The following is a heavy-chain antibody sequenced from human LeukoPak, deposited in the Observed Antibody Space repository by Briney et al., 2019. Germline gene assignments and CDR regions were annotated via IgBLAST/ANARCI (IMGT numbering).Heavy chain of an antibody. D-gene: IGHD4-17*01. CDR2: IYYSGST. Sequence: SETLSLTCTVSGGSISSGGYYWSWIRQHPGRGLEWIGYIYYSGSTYYNPSLKSRVTISVDTSKNQFSLKLSSVTAADTAVYYCARSTTAPGLLAFDIWGQGTMVTVSS. J-gene: IGHJ3*02. CDR1: GGSISSGGYY. CDR3: ARSTTAPGLLAFDI. V-gene: IGHV4-31*03.